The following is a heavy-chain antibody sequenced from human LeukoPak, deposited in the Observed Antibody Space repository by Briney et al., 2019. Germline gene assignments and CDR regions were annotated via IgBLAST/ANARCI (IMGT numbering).Heavy chain of an antibody. CDR1: GFTFSSYA. CDR3: ASGFGELLSS. J-gene: IGHJ4*02. Sequence: GGSLRLSCAASGFTFSSYAMHWVRQAPGKGLEWVAVISYDGSNKYYADSVKGRFTISRDNSKNTLYLQMNSLRAEDTAVYYCASGFGELLSSWGQGTLVTVSS. D-gene: IGHD3-10*01. V-gene: IGHV3-30*04. CDR2: ISYDGSNK.